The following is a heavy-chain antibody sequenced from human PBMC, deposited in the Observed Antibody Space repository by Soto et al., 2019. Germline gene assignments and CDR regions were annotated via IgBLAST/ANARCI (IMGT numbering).Heavy chain of an antibody. D-gene: IGHD3-10*01. Sequence: PGGSLRLSCAASGFTFNTYSMNWVRQAPGKGLEWVSSISSSSSYIYYTDSVKGRLTISRDNAKNSLYLQMNSLRAEDTAVYYCASLSRFALDYWGQGTLVTVSS. J-gene: IGHJ4*02. CDR1: GFTFNTYS. CDR2: ISSSSSYI. V-gene: IGHV3-21*01. CDR3: ASLSRFALDY.